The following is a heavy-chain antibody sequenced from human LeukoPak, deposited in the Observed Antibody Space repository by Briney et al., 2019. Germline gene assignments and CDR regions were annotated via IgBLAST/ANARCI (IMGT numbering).Heavy chain of an antibody. J-gene: IGHJ4*02. V-gene: IGHV4-39*01. Sequence: SETLSLTCTVSGGSISSSSYYWGWIRQPPGKGLEWIGSIYYSGSTYYNPSLKSRVSISVDTSKNQFSLKLSSVTAADTAVYYCARARGYSYGYPDYWGQGTLVTVSS. D-gene: IGHD5-18*01. CDR3: ARARGYSYGYPDY. CDR1: GGSISSSSYY. CDR2: IYYSGST.